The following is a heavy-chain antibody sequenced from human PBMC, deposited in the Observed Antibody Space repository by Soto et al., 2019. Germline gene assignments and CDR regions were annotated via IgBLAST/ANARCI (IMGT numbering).Heavy chain of an antibody. CDR1: GGSISSSIYY. V-gene: IGHV4-39*02. Sequence: PSETLSLTCTVSGGSISSSIYYWGWIRKPPGKGLEWIGSIYYSGSTYYNPSLKSRVTISVDTSKNQFSLKLSSVTAADTAVYYCARDFVVGGPTINYYYGMDVWGQGTTVTVSS. CDR2: IYYSGST. J-gene: IGHJ6*02. CDR3: ARDFVVGGPTINYYYGMDV. D-gene: IGHD1-26*01.